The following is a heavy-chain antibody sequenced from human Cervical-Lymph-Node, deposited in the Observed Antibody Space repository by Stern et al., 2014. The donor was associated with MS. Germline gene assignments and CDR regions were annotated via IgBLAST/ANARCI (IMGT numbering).Heavy chain of an antibody. J-gene: IGHJ6*02. CDR3: ARTERSMITFAMDV. CDR1: GDSFGSHW. CDR2: IDPGDSDT. D-gene: IGHD3-16*01. Sequence: VQLVQSGAEAKKPGESLKISCKGSGDSFGSHWIAWVRQMPGKPMQWMGIIDPGDSDTRYSPSFQGQVTISVDKSISTAYLQWSSLKASDTAMYYCARTERSMITFAMDVWGQGTTVTVSS. V-gene: IGHV5-51*01.